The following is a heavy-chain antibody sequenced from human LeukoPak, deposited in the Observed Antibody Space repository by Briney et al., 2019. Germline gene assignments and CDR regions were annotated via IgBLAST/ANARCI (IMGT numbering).Heavy chain of an antibody. CDR1: GFIFSSYV. J-gene: IGHJ4*02. Sequence: HPGGSLRLSCEASGFIFSSYVMGWVRQAPGKGLEWVSSISVGGGDTFTADSVKGRFTITRENSKNTLYLQMMGLRVEDTAIYYCAKLNLGEMAYFDSWGQGILVTVSS. CDR2: ISVGGGDT. CDR3: AKLNLGEMAYFDS. D-gene: IGHD2-21*01. V-gene: IGHV3-23*01.